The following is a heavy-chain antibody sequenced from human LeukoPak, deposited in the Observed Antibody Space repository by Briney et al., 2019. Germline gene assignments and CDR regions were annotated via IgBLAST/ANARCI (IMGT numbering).Heavy chain of an antibody. Sequence: AGGSLRLSCVASGFTFSSYWMHWVRQAPGKGLVWVSRINSDGGSTDYADSVKGRFTISRDNAKNTLYLQMNSLRAEDTAVYYCARGRGYTGYDFDYWGQGTLVTVSS. V-gene: IGHV3-74*01. CDR2: INSDGGST. J-gene: IGHJ4*02. CDR3: ARGRGYTGYDFDY. D-gene: IGHD5-12*01. CDR1: GFTFSSYW.